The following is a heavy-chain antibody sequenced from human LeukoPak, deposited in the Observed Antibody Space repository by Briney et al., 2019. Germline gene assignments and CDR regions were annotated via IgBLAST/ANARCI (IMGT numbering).Heavy chain of an antibody. Sequence: ASVKVSCKASGYMFNRYGSSWVRQAPGQGLEWMAWTSVNNGDTKYGQKFQGRVTVTTDTSTSTVYLELRSLRPDDTAVYYCVRDQYLNVMTGFDEWGQGTLVTVSS. CDR3: VRDQYLNVMTGFDE. V-gene: IGHV1-18*01. J-gene: IGHJ4*02. CDR1: GYMFNRYG. D-gene: IGHD3-9*01. CDR2: TSVNNGDT.